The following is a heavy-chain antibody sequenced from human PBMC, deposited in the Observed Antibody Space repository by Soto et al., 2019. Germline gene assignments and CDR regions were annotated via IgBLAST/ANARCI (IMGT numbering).Heavy chain of an antibody. D-gene: IGHD3-9*01. V-gene: IGHV4-34*01. J-gene: IGHJ6*02. CDR1: GGSFSGYY. CDR3: ARGQHIQYFDWRYYYYGMDV. CDR2: INHSGST. Sequence: PSETLSLTCAVYGGSFSGYYWSWIRQPPGKGLEWIGEINHSGSTNYNPSLKSRVTISVDTSKNQFSLKLSSVTAADTAVYYCARGQHIQYFDWRYYYYGMDVWGQGTTVTVSS.